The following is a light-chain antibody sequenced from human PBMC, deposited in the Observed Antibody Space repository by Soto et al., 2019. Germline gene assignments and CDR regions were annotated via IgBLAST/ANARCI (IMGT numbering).Light chain of an antibody. CDR2: GAS. CDR1: QSVSSN. J-gene: IGKJ5*01. Sequence: EIVMTQSPATLSVSPGGRATLSCRASQSVSSNLGGYQQKPGQAPTLHIYGASTRATGIPASFSGSGSGTDITLTISSLQSEDFAVYYCQQYNNWPPITFGQGTRLEIK. CDR3: QQYNNWPPIT. V-gene: IGKV3-15*01.